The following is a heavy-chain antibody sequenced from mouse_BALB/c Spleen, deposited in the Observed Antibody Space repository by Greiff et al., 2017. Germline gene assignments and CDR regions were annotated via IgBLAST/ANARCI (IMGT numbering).Heavy chain of an antibody. J-gene: IGHJ2*01. CDR3: ARIYGNYDY. CDR2: IYPGDGDT. Sequence: QVQLKESGAELARPGASVKLSCKASGYTFTSYWMQWVKQRPGQGLEWIGAIYPGDGDTRYTQKFKGKATLTADKSSSTAYMQLSSLASEDSAVYYCARIYGNYDYWGQGTTLTVSS. V-gene: IGHV1-87*01. D-gene: IGHD2-1*01. CDR1: GYTFTSYW.